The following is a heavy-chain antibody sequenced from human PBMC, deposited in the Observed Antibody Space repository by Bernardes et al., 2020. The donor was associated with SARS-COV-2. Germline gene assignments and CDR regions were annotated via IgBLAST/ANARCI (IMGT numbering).Heavy chain of an antibody. CDR1: GFPFDDYA. D-gene: IGHD2-15*01. CDR2: IGWNGEIR. V-gene: IGHV3-9*01. J-gene: IGHJ6*02. Sequence: GRSLRLSCAASGFPFDDYAMHWVRQGPGKGLEWVSGIGWNGEIRGYADSVKGRFTISRDHAKNSLYLQMNSLRVEDTAFYTCGKERGVGAATFAGGEGMDVWGQGTTVTVSS. CDR3: GKERGVGAATFAGGEGMDV.